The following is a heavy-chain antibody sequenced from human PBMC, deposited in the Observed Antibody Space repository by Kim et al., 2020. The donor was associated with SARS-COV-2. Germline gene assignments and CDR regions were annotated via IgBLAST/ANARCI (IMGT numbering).Heavy chain of an antibody. J-gene: IGHJ4*02. CDR2: YTSGRT. V-gene: IGHV4-4*07. D-gene: IGHD3-16*02. Sequence: YTSGRTKYNPSLQSRVTMSVDMSKNQFSLKVSSVTAAGTAVYYCASALGHWGQGTLVTVSS. CDR3: ASALGH.